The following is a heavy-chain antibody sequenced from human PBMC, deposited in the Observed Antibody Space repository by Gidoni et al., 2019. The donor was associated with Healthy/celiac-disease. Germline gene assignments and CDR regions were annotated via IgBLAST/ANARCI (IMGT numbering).Heavy chain of an antibody. J-gene: IGHJ5*02. V-gene: IGHV4-59*01. CDR3: ARAPRKNWFDP. CDR2: IYYRGST. Sequence: QVQLQESGPGLVKPSETLSLTCTVSGGSISSYYWSWIRQPPGKGLEWIGYIYYRGSTNYNPSLKSRVTISVDTSKKQFSRKLSSVTAADTAVYYCARAPRKNWFDPWGQGTLVTVSS. CDR1: GGSISSYY.